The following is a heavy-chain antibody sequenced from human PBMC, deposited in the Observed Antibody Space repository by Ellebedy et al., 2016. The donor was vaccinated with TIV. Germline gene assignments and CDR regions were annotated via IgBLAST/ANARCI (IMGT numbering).Heavy chain of an antibody. D-gene: IGHD3-10*01. CDR1: GFTFSSYA. J-gene: IGHJ6*02. CDR3: AKDHHDYYGSGMSYGMDV. Sequence: PGGSLRLSCAASGFTFSSYAMSWVRQAPGKGLEWVSAISGSGGSTYYADSVKGRFTISRDNSKNTLYLQMNSLRAEDTAVYYCAKDHHDYYGSGMSYGMDVWGQGTTVTVSS. CDR2: ISGSGGST. V-gene: IGHV3-23*01.